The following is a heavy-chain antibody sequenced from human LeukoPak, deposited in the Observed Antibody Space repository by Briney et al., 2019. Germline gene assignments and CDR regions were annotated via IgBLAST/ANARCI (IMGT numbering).Heavy chain of an antibody. Sequence: SETLSLTCTVSGGSISSDYWSWIRQPQGKGLEWIGYIYYSGSTNYNPSLKSRVTISVDTSKNQFSLKLSSVTAADTAVYYCARANHRGTKFPFDYWGQGTLVTVSS. CDR2: IYYSGST. J-gene: IGHJ4*02. CDR3: ARANHRGTKFPFDY. CDR1: GGSISSDY. V-gene: IGHV4-59*01. D-gene: IGHD1-26*01.